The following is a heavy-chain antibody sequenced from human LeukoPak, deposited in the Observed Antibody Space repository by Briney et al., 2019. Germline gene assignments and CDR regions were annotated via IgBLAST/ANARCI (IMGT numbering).Heavy chain of an antibody. CDR2: ISSSGSTI. CDR3: ARAPPTGGYYYEIDY. J-gene: IGHJ4*02. V-gene: IGHV3-48*03. CDR1: GFTFSSYE. D-gene: IGHD3-22*01. Sequence: GGSLRLSCAASGFTFSSYEMNWARQAPGKGLEWVSYISSSGSTIYYADSVKGRFTISRDNAKNSLYLQMNSLRAEDTAVYYCARAPPTGGYYYEIDYWGQGTLVTVSS.